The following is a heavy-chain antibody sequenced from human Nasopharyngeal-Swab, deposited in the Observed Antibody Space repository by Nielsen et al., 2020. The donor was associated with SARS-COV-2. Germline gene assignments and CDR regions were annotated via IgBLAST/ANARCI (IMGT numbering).Heavy chain of an antibody. V-gene: IGHV2-26*01. Sequence: WIRQPPGKALEWLAHIFSNDEKSYSTSLKSRLTISKDTSKSQVVLTMTNMDPVGTATYYCARMETIAVAGYYYYYGMDVWGQGTTVTVSS. D-gene: IGHD6-19*01. CDR2: IFSNDEK. CDR3: ARMETIAVAGYYYYYGMDV. J-gene: IGHJ6*02.